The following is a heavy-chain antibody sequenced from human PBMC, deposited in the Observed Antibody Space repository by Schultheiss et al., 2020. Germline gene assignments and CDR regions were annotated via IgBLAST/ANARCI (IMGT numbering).Heavy chain of an antibody. Sequence: GGSLRLSCAASGFTFSSYEMNWVRQAPGKGLEWVAVISYDGSNKYYADSVKGRFTISRDNAKNSLYLQMNSLRAEDTAVYYCARDPTYDSADYYYGMDVWGQGTTVTVSS. CDR2: ISYDGSNK. D-gene: IGHD3-22*01. V-gene: IGHV3-30*03. CDR3: ARDPTYDSADYYYGMDV. J-gene: IGHJ6*02. CDR1: GFTFSSYE.